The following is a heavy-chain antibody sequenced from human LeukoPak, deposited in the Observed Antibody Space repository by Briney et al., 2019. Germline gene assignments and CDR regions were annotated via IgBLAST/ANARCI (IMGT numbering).Heavy chain of an antibody. Sequence: GGSLRLSCVASGFTFDDYGMSWLRQAPGEGLEWVSGINWNGGSTGYADSVKGRFTMSRDNAKSSLYLQMNILRAEDTAVYYCARARIAARVDYWGQGTLVTVSS. CDR2: INWNGGST. D-gene: IGHD6-6*01. J-gene: IGHJ4*02. V-gene: IGHV3-20*04. CDR3: ARARIAARVDY. CDR1: GFTFDDYG.